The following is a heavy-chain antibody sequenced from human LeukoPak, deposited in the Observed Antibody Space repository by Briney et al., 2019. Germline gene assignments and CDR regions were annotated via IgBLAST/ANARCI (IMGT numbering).Heavy chain of an antibody. Sequence: GASVKVSCKASGYTFTGYYMHWVRQAPGQGLEWMGWINPNSGGTNYAQKFQGRVTMTRDTSISTAYMELSRLRSDDTAVYYCARDLGYGDYGAGDDYWGQGTLVTVSS. J-gene: IGHJ4*02. D-gene: IGHD4-17*01. CDR2: INPNSGGT. V-gene: IGHV1-2*02. CDR3: ARDLGYGDYGAGDDY. CDR1: GYTFTGYY.